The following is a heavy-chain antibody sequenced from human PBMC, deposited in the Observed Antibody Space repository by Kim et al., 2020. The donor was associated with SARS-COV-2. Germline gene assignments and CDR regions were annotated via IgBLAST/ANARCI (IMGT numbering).Heavy chain of an antibody. CDR1: GGSASSSSHY. CDR2: IHYGGTT. CDR3: ARHYSAGSGTYFDSYFYYGMDV. V-gene: IGHV4-39*01. J-gene: IGHJ6*02. Sequence: SETLSLTCTVSGGSASSSSHYWGWIRQPPGKGLEWVGSIHYGGTTYYNPSLKSRVTITVDTSNNEFSLKLRSVTATDTAVYYCARHYSAGSGTYFDSYFYYGMDVGGQGTTVTVSS. D-gene: IGHD3-10*01.